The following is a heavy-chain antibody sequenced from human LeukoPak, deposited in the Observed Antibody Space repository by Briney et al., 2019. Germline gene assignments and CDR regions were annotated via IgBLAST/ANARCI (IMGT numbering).Heavy chain of an antibody. CDR3: ARDVDIAAAGNFDY. J-gene: IGHJ4*02. CDR2: IIPIFGTA. CDR1: GGTFSSYA. D-gene: IGHD6-13*01. Sequence: SVKVSCKASGGTFSSYAISWVRQAPGQGLEWMGGIIPIFGTANYAQKFQGRVTITADESTSTAYMELSSLRSDDTAVYYCARDVDIAAAGNFDYWGQGTLVTVSS. V-gene: IGHV1-69*13.